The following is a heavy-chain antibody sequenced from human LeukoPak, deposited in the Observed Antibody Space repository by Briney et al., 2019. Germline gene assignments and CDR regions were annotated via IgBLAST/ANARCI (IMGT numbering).Heavy chain of an antibody. V-gene: IGHV3-30*04. CDR3: ARPTTVTRINYYYYGMDV. Sequence: SGRSLRLSCAASGFTFSSYAMHWVRQAPGKGLEWVAVISYDGSNKYYADSVKGRFTISRDNSKNTLYLQMNSLRAEDTAVYYCARPTTVTRINYYYYGMDVWGQGTTVTVSS. D-gene: IGHD4-17*01. J-gene: IGHJ6*02. CDR2: ISYDGSNK. CDR1: GFTFSSYA.